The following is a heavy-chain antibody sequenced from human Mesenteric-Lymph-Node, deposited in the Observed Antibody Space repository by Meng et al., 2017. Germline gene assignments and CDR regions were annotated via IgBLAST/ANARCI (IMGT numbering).Heavy chain of an antibody. CDR2: ISWDGGSI. CDR1: GFTFDDYA. J-gene: IGHJ3*02. V-gene: IGHV3-43D*03. D-gene: IGHD3-22*01. Sequence: GESLKISCAASGFTFDDYAMHWVRQAPGKGLEWVSLISWDGGSIYYADSVKGRFTISRDNSKSTLYLQMNSLRAEDTAVYYCARAPYYDNSGWAFDIWGQGTMVTVSS. CDR3: ARAPYYDNSGWAFDI.